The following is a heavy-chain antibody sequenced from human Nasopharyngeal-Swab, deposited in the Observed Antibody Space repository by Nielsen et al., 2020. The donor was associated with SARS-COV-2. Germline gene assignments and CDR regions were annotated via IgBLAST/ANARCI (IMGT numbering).Heavy chain of an antibody. CDR2: TSRDGSDK. CDR3: ARSLNFDYGDLQPPFGY. Sequence: VRQAPGKGLEWVAVTSRDGSDKYYADSVKGRFTMSRDTSKNVVYLEVNSLSIEDTAVYYCARSLNFDYGDLQPPFGYWGQGTLVTVSS. J-gene: IGHJ4*02. V-gene: IGHV3-30-3*01. D-gene: IGHD4-17*01.